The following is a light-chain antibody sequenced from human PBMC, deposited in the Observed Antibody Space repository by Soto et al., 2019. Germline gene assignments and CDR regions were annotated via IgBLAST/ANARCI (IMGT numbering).Light chain of an antibody. CDR3: QQYADYCT. J-gene: IGKJ1*01. CDR2: GAS. Sequence: DIQMTQSPPTLSASVGDRVIITCRASQSLSTWLAWYQQKPGKAPKLLIFGASALESGVPSRFNGSGSATEFTLTINNLQPEDSANYYCQQYADYCTFGQGTKVEIK. CDR1: QSLSTW. V-gene: IGKV1-5*01.